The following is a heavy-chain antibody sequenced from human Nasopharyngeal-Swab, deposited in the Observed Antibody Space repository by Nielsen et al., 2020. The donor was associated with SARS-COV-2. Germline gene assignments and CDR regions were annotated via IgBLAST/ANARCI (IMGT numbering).Heavy chain of an antibody. CDR2: IHPIFGTA. J-gene: IGHJ6*03. V-gene: IGHV1-69*13. CDR3: ASANPTSDIVVVPVAKYYYYYYMDV. D-gene: IGHD2-2*01. Sequence: SVKVSCRASGGTFSSYAISWVRQAPGQGLDWMGGIHPIFGTANYAQKFQGRVTITADESTSTAYMELSSLRSEDTAVYYCASANPTSDIVVVPVAKYYYYYYMDVWGKGTTVTVSS. CDR1: GGTFSSYA.